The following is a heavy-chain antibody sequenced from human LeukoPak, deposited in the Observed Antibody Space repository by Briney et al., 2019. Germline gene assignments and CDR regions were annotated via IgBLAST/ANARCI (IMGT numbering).Heavy chain of an antibody. Sequence: ASVKVSCKASGYTFTSYDINWVRQATGQGLEWMGWMNPNSGNTGYAQKFQGRVTMTRNTSISTAYMELSSLRSEDTAVYYCARDMGATFPISGGDHLDYWGQGTLVTVSS. J-gene: IGHJ4*02. CDR2: MNPNSGNT. CDR3: ARDMGATFPISGGDHLDY. D-gene: IGHD1-26*01. CDR1: GYTFTSYD. V-gene: IGHV1-8*01.